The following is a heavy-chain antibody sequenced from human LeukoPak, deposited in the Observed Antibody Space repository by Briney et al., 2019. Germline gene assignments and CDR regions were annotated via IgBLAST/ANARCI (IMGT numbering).Heavy chain of an antibody. V-gene: IGHV4-38-2*01. D-gene: IGHD3-10*01. CDR1: GYSISRGYY. J-gene: IGHJ4*02. CDR2: ISHSGGT. CDR3: ARGEVGEFDY. Sequence: SETLSLTCAVSGYSISRGYYWNWLRPFPGKGLEWIGSISHSGGTSYNRSLKRRITISLETSKNQFSLRLISVTAADSALYYCARGEVGEFDYWGQGRLVIVSS.